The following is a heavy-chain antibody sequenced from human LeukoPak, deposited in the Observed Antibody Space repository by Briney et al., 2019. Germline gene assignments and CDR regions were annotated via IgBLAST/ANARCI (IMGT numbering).Heavy chain of an antibody. Sequence: GGSLRLSCAASGFTFSDYYMSWIRQAPGKGLEWVSYISSSSSYIYYADSVKGRFTISRDNAKNSLYLQMNSLRAEDTAVYYCARARADGYNRDYWGQGTLVTVSS. CDR1: GFTFSDYY. V-gene: IGHV3-11*06. CDR3: ARARADGYNRDY. D-gene: IGHD5-24*01. J-gene: IGHJ4*02. CDR2: ISSSSSYI.